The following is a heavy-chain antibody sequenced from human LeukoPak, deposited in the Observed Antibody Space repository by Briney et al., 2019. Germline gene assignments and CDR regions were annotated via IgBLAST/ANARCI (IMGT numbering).Heavy chain of an antibody. J-gene: IGHJ4*02. Sequence: PGGSLRLSCTASGFTFGDYAMSWVRQAPGKGLEWVGFIRSKAYGGTTEYAASVKGRFTISRDDSKSIAYLQMNSLKTEDTAVYYCTRAESDFWSGYYSFDYWGQGTLVTVSS. CDR2: IRSKAYGGTT. CDR1: GFTFGDYA. CDR3: TRAESDFWSGYYSFDY. V-gene: IGHV3-49*04. D-gene: IGHD3-3*01.